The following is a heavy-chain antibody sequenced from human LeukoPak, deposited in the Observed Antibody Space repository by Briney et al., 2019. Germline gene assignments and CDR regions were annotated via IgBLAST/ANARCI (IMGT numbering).Heavy chain of an antibody. Sequence: GASVKVSCKASGYTFTSYYMHWVRQAPGQGLEWMGIINPSGGSTSYAQKFQGRVTMTRDTSTSTVYMELSSLRSEDTAVYYCARGGCSSTSCHLYYYYYYGMDVWGQGTTVTVSS. V-gene: IGHV1-46*01. J-gene: IGHJ6*02. CDR1: GYTFTSYY. CDR3: ARGGCSSTSCHLYYYYYYGMDV. D-gene: IGHD2-2*01. CDR2: INPSGGST.